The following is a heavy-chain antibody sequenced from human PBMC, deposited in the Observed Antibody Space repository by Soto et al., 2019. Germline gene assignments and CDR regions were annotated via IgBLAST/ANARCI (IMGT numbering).Heavy chain of an antibody. CDR1: GFTFSDAW. Sequence: EVQLVESGGGLVEPGGSLRLSCTASGFTFSDAWMTWVRQAPGKGLEWVGRIKSKTDGGTTDYAAPVKGRFTISRDDSKTTMYLQMHSLKTEDTAVYYCTIPRGPMIRPWGQGTLVTVSS. V-gene: IGHV3-15*01. CDR3: TIPRGPMIRP. D-gene: IGHD3-22*01. CDR2: IKSKTDGGTT. J-gene: IGHJ5*02.